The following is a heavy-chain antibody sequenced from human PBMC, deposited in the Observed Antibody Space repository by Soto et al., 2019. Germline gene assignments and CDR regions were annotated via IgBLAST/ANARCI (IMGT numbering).Heavy chain of an antibody. V-gene: IGHV3-9*01. J-gene: IGHJ3*02. D-gene: IGHD2-2*03. Sequence: DVQLVESGGGLVQPGRSLRLSCAASGFTFDDYAMHWVRQAPGKGLEWVSGISWNSGSIGYADSVKGRFTISRDNAKNSLYLQMNSLRAEDTALYYCAKDRDRGYCSSTSCYVNDDAFDIWGQGTMVTVSS. CDR1: GFTFDDYA. CDR3: AKDRDRGYCSSTSCYVNDDAFDI. CDR2: ISWNSGSI.